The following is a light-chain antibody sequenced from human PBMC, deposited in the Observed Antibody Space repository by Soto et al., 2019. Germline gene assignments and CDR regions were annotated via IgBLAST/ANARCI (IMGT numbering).Light chain of an antibody. CDR3: QQYIHWPPGT. CDR1: QSVSSS. CDR2: DTS. J-gene: IGKJ1*01. V-gene: IGKV3-15*01. Sequence: EIVVTQSPATLSVSPGERVTLSCRASQSVSSSLAWYQQRPGQAPRLLIYDTSTRAAGISARFSGSGSGTEFTLTISRLQSEDFAVYYCQQYIHWPPGTFGQGTAVEIK.